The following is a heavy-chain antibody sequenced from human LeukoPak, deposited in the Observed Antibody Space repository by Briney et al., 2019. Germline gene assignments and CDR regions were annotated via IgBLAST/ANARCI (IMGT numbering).Heavy chain of an antibody. Sequence: GGSLRLSCIGTGFTFSSDAKGWVRQAPGKGLEWVSGISGSGGGTYYADSVKGRFTISRDDSKNTLYLQMNSLRVEDTAVYYCAKDRGRTWVQVANWGQGTLVTVSS. V-gene: IGHV3-23*01. CDR2: ISGSGGGT. J-gene: IGHJ4*02. D-gene: IGHD2-15*01. CDR1: GFTFSSDA. CDR3: AKDRGRTWVQVAN.